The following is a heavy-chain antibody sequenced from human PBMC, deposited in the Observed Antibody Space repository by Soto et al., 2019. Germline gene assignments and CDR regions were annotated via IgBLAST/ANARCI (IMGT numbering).Heavy chain of an antibody. CDR1: GGTFSSYA. CDR2: IIPIFGTA. J-gene: IGHJ1*01. V-gene: IGHV1-69*13. CDR3: AKTPHLTVTNYFQH. D-gene: IGHD4-17*01. Sequence: GASVKVSCKASGGTFSSYAISWVRQAPGQGLEWMGGIIPIFGTANYAQKFQGRVTITADESTSTAYMELSSLRSEDTAVYYCAKTPHLTVTNYFQHWGQGTLVTVSS.